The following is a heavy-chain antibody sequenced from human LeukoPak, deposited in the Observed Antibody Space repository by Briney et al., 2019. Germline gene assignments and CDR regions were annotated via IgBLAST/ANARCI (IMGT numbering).Heavy chain of an antibody. D-gene: IGHD3-22*01. V-gene: IGHV4-59*01. CDR2: IYYSGST. Sequence: SETLSLTCTVSGGSISRYYWNWLRQPPGKGREWLGYIYYSGSTNYNPSLKSRVTISVDTSKNQFSLKLSSVTAADTAVYYCARGYYDSSGYSYPFDYWGQGTLVTVSS. J-gene: IGHJ4*02. CDR1: GGSISRYY. CDR3: ARGYYDSSGYSYPFDY.